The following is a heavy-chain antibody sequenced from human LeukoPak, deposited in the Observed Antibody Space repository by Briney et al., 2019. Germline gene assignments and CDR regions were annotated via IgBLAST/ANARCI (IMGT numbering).Heavy chain of an antibody. J-gene: IGHJ4*02. Sequence: GGSLRLSCAASGFTFSSYAMSWVRQAPGKGLEWVSAISGSGGSTYYADSAKGRFTISRDNAKNSLYLQMNSLRAEDTAVYYCARSVTGRSQEGVDYWSQGTLVTVSS. CDR2: ISGSGGST. V-gene: IGHV3-23*01. CDR3: ARSVTGRSQEGVDY. D-gene: IGHD3-10*01. CDR1: GFTFSSYA.